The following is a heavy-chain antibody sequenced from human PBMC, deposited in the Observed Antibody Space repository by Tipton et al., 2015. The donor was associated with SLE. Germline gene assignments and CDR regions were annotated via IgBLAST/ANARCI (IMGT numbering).Heavy chain of an antibody. CDR2: IKQDGSEK. CDR3: AREGYSSGWYFDY. CDR1: GFTFSSYW. Sequence: SLRLSCAASGFTFSSYWMSWVRQAPGKGLEWVANIKQDGSEKFYVDSVEGRFTISRDNAKNSLYLQINRLRAEDTAVYYCAREGYSSGWYFDYWGQGTLVTVSS. D-gene: IGHD6-19*01. J-gene: IGHJ4*02. V-gene: IGHV3-7*01.